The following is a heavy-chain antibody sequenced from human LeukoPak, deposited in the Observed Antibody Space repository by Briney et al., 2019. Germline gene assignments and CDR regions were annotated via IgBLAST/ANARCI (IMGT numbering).Heavy chain of an antibody. CDR3: AREDANFDAFDI. CDR2: IIPIFGAA. Sequence: ASVKVSCKASGGTFSSYAISWVRQAPGQGLEWMGGIIPIFGAANYAQKFQGRVTITTDESTSTAYMELSSLRSEDTAVYYCAREDANFDAFDIWGQGTMVTVSS. V-gene: IGHV1-69*05. J-gene: IGHJ3*02. CDR1: GGTFSSYA.